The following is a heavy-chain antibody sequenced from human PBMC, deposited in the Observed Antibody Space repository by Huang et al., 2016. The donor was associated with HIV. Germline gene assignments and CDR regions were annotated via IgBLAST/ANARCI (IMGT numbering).Heavy chain of an antibody. V-gene: IGHV3-30*03. Sequence: QGQLVESGGGVVQPGRSLRLSCAASGFSFTSYDMQWGRQVPGKGVEWVAFVSNDGNEKDYADSVKGRFTISRDNFKNTLYLQMNSLRTGDTAVYFCLPAGHVSHYYYMDVWGKGTTVIVSS. J-gene: IGHJ6*03. CDR2: VSNDGNEK. CDR3: LPAGHVSHYYYMDV. CDR1: GFSFTSYD.